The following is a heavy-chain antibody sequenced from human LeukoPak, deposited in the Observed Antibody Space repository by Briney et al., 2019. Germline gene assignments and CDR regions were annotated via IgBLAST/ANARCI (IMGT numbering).Heavy chain of an antibody. CDR1: GYTFTSYG. Sequence: ASVEVSCKASGYTFTSYGISWVRQAPGQGLEWMGWISAYNGNTNYAQRLQGRVTMTTDTSTSTAYMELRSLRSDDTAVYYCASGNYYDSLSAFDIWGQGTMVTVSS. J-gene: IGHJ3*02. CDR3: ASGNYYDSLSAFDI. V-gene: IGHV1-18*01. D-gene: IGHD3-22*01. CDR2: ISAYNGNT.